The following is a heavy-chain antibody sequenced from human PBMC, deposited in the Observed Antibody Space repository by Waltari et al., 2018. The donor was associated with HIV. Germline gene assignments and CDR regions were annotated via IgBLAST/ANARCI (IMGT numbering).Heavy chain of an antibody. CDR2: GNPNSGKT. V-gene: IGHV1-8*01. Sequence: QVQLVQSGAEMKEPGASVKVSCKASGYIFTRYDMNWVRQAPGQGPEWMGWGNPNSGKTGYEQNFQGRVTMTMNTPTSTAYMELSNLKSEDTAVYYCARSLACPDCYSEMDSWGQGTLITVSS. CDR1: GYIFTRYD. CDR3: ARSLACPDCYSEMDS. J-gene: IGHJ4*02. D-gene: IGHD2-21*02.